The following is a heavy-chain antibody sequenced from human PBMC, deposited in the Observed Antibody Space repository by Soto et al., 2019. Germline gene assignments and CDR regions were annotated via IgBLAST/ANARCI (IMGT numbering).Heavy chain of an antibody. V-gene: IGHV4-61*01. CDR1: GGSGSSGSYY. CDR3: ARANIVVVTAPSGNWFDP. J-gene: IGHJ5*02. D-gene: IGHD2-21*02. Sequence: SETLSLTCTVSGGSGSSGSYYWSWIRQPPGKRLKWFGYIYYRGSTNYNPSLKSRVTISVDTSKNLFSLKLSSVTAGDPAVYYCARANIVVVTAPSGNWFDPWGQGTLSPSPQ. CDR2: IYYRGST.